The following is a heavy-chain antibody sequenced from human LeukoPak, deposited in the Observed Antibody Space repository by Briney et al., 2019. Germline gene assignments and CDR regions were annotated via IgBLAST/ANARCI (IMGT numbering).Heavy chain of an antibody. CDR3: ARGVQYYYYYMDV. CDR1: EFSVGSNY. V-gene: IGHV3-66*02. CDR2: IYSGGST. D-gene: IGHD1-1*01. Sequence: PGGSLRLSCAASEFSVGSNYMTWVRQAPGKGLEWVSLIYSGGSTYYADSVKGRFTISRDKSKNTLYLQMNSLRAEDAAVYYCARGVQYYYYYMDVWGKGTTVTVSS. J-gene: IGHJ6*03.